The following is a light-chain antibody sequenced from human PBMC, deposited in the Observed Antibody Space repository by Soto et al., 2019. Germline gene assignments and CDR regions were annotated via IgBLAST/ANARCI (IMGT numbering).Light chain of an antibody. V-gene: IGKV3-20*01. CDR2: GAS. CDR1: QNISSNN. Sequence: EIVLTQSPGTLSLSPGERATLSCRASQNISSNNLAWYQQKPGQAPSLLIYGASSRATGTPDRFSGSGSGTDFTLTITRLEPEDFAVFYCQQYGSSSSFGQGTKLEI. CDR3: QQYGSSSS. J-gene: IGKJ2*01.